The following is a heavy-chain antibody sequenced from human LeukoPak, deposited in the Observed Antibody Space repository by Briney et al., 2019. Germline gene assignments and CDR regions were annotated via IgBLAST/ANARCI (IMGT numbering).Heavy chain of an antibody. D-gene: IGHD3/OR15-3a*01. V-gene: IGHV3-21*01. CDR1: GFTFDTHT. J-gene: IGHJ4*02. CDR2: ISSKSGYI. CDR3: ARVRTAYYPDY. Sequence: PGGSLRLSCVASGFTFDTHTMNWVRQAPGKGLEWVSSISSKSGYIHYADSVKGRFIISRDNAKNSLSLQMNSLRAEDTAVYYCARVRTAYYPDYWGQGTLVTVSS.